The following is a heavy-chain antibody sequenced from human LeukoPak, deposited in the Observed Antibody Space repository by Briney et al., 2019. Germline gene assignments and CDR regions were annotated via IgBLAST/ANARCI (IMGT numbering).Heavy chain of an antibody. Sequence: PSETLSLTCTVSGXSISSHYWSWIRQPPGKGLEWIGYIYYTGTTNYNPSLKSRVTISVDTSKNQFSLKLTSLTAADTAVYYCARHRHYGSGSYYRDAIDYWGQGTLVTVSS. CDR3: ARHRHYGSGSYYRDAIDY. V-gene: IGHV4-59*08. CDR2: IYYTGTT. CDR1: GXSISSHY. D-gene: IGHD3-10*01. J-gene: IGHJ4*02.